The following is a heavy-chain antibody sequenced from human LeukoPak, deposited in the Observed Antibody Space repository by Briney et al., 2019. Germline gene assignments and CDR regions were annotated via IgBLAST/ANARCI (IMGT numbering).Heavy chain of an antibody. CDR1: GFTFSSYW. J-gene: IGHJ4*02. D-gene: IGHD3-22*01. Sequence: PGGSLKLSCAASGFTFSSYWNHLGRQAPGKRLVLVSGFDTYGRRTSKRDFVRGPFTSSRANAKNPLYLQMNSVRAGDTAVYYCAMGPYYYDSSGYYYWGQGNLVSASS. V-gene: IGHV3-74*01. CDR2: FDTYGRRT. CDR3: AMGPYYYDSSGYYY.